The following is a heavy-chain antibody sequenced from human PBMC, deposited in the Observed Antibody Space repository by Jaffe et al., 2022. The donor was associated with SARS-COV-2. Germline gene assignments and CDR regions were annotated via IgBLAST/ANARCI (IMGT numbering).Heavy chain of an antibody. V-gene: IGHV4-30-4*01. CDR2: IYYSGST. Sequence: QVQLQESGPGLVKPSQTLSLTCTVSGGSISSGDYYWSWIRQPPGKGLEWIGYIYYSGSTYYNPSLKSRVTISVDTSKNQFSLKLSSVTAADTAVYYCAREGYCGGDCYPPLYWYFDLWGRGTLVTVSS. J-gene: IGHJ2*01. D-gene: IGHD2-21*02. CDR1: GGSISSGDYY. CDR3: AREGYCGGDCYPPLYWYFDL.